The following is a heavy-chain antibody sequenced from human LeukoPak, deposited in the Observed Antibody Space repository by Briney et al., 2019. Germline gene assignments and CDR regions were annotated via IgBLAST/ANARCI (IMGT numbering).Heavy chain of an antibody. Sequence: PSETLSLTCTVSGGSISSSSYYWGWIRQPPGKGLEWIGSIYYSGSTYYNPSLKSRVTISVDTSKNQFSLKLSSVTAADTAVYYCARGPMTTVTTGAFDIWGQGTMVTVSS. CDR1: GGSISSSSYY. J-gene: IGHJ3*02. CDR2: IYYSGST. D-gene: IGHD4-17*01. V-gene: IGHV4-39*07. CDR3: ARGPMTTVTTGAFDI.